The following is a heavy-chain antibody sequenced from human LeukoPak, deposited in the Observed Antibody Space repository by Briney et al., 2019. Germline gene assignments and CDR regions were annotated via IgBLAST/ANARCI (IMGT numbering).Heavy chain of an antibody. CDR2: IKQDGSEK. Sequence: GGSLRLSCAASGFTFNNYWMSWVRQAPGKGLEWVANIKQDGSEKYYVDSVKGRFTISRDNAKNSLYLQMNSLRAEDTAVYYCARDYIPYWGQGTLVTVS. J-gene: IGHJ4*02. CDR3: ARDYIPY. CDR1: GFTFNNYW. V-gene: IGHV3-7*01.